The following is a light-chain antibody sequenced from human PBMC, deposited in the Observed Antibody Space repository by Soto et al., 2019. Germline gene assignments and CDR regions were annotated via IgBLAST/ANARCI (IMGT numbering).Light chain of an antibody. CDR3: QQRSSWPVT. CDR2: DAS. Sequence: EIVLTQSPVTLSLSPGERATLSCRASHSVSRYFAWYQQKPGQAPRLLIYDASNRATGVPARFSGSGSGTDFTLTISSLEPEDFAVYYGQQRSSWPVTFGQGTKVEI. CDR1: HSVSRY. J-gene: IGKJ1*01. V-gene: IGKV3-11*01.